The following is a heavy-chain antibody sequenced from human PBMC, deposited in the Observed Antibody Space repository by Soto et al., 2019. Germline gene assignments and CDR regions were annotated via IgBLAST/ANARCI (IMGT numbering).Heavy chain of an antibody. CDR1: GFTFSSYA. Sequence: GGSLRLSCAASGFTFSSYAMSWVRQAPGKGLEWVSAISGSGGSTYYADSVKGRFTISRDNSKNTLYLQMNSLRAEDTAVYYCAKNLGAAYTDMAPFDYWGQGTLVTVSS. CDR2: ISGSGGST. V-gene: IGHV3-23*01. J-gene: IGHJ4*02. CDR3: AKNLGAAYTDMAPFDY. D-gene: IGHD5-18*01.